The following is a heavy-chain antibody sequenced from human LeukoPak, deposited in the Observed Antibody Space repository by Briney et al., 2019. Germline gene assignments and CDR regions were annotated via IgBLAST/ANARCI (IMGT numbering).Heavy chain of an antibody. CDR3: ASTRGLVRDGFDY. V-gene: IGHV1-69*05. Sequence: ASVKVSCKAPGGTFSSYAISWVRQAPGQGLEWMGRIIPIFGTANYAQKFQGRVTITTDESTSTAYMELSSLRSEDTAVYYCASTRGLVRDGFDYWGQGTLVTVSS. J-gene: IGHJ4*02. CDR2: IIPIFGTA. D-gene: IGHD6-19*01. CDR1: GGTFSSYA.